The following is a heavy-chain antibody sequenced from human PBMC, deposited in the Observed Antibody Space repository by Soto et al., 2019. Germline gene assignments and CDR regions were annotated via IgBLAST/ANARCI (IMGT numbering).Heavy chain of an antibody. V-gene: IGHV3-30*18. J-gene: IGHJ6*03. Sequence: GGSLRLSCAASGFTFSSYGMHWVRQAPGKGLEWVAVISYDGSNKYYADSVKGRFTISRDNSKNTLYLQMNSLRAEDTAVYYCAKDGEYGDYVNDYHYYMDVWGTGTTVTVFS. D-gene: IGHD4-17*01. CDR1: GFTFSSYG. CDR2: ISYDGSNK. CDR3: AKDGEYGDYVNDYHYYMDV.